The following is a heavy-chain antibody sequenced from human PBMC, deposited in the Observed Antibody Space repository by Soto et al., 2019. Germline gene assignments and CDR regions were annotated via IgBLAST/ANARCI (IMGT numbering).Heavy chain of an antibody. D-gene: IGHD3-3*01. Sequence: GESLKISCAASGFTFSSYGMHWVRQAPGKGLEWVAVISGSGGNTYYADSVKGRFTISRDNSKNTLYLQMNSLRAEDTAVYYCAKLIKGRIFGVVTTFDYWGQGTLVTVSS. J-gene: IGHJ4*02. V-gene: IGHV3-23*01. CDR3: AKLIKGRIFGVVTTFDY. CDR2: ISGSGGNT. CDR1: GFTFSSYG.